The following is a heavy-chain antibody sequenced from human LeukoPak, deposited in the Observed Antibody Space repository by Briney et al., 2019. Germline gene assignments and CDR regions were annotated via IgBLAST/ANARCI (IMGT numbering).Heavy chain of an antibody. V-gene: IGHV3-74*01. CDR2: IKSDGSVT. Sequence: GGSLRLSCVASGFTFSRYWMHWVRQAPGKGLVWVSHIKSDGSVTNYADSVKGRFTISRDNAKNTLYLQMNSLRAEDTAMYSCVAIGGGNWGQGTLVTVSS. D-gene: IGHD2-2*02. CDR1: GFTFSRYW. J-gene: IGHJ4*02. CDR3: VAIGGGN.